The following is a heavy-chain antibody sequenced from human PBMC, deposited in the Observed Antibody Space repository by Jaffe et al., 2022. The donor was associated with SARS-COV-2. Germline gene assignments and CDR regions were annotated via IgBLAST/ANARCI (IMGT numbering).Heavy chain of an antibody. J-gene: IGHJ4*02. CDR3: ASWAGSHSDSGNYLGPFDL. D-gene: IGHD3-10*01. Sequence: EVQLVESGGGLVQPGGSLRLSCAASGLIFNTYSMNWVRQAPGKGLEWVSYISRDSSTIYYADSVMGRFTISRDNAKNSLYLQMSSLRAEDTAVYYCASWAGSHSDSGNYLGPFDLWGQGTVVTVSS. CDR2: ISRDSSTI. V-gene: IGHV3-48*01. CDR1: GLIFNTYS.